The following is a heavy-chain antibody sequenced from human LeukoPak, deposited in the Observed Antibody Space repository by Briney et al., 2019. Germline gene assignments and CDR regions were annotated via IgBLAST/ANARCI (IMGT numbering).Heavy chain of an antibody. V-gene: IGHV1-2*06. CDR3: ATYGSGYYFVDY. CDR1: GYTFTDYY. Sequence: ASVKVSCKASGYTFTDYYMHWVRQAPGQGLEWMGRINPNSGGSNYAQKFQGRVTMTRDTSISTAYMEVSSLRSDDTAVYYCATYGSGYYFVDYWGQGTLVTVSS. J-gene: IGHJ4*02. CDR2: INPNSGGS. D-gene: IGHD3-22*01.